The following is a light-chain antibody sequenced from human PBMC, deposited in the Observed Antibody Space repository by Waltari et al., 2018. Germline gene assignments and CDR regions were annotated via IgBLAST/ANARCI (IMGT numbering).Light chain of an antibody. Sequence: EILMTQSPATLSVSPGEGATLHCRASQSVSSNLAWYQQKPGQALRLLIFDASTRAPSTPARFRGSGSGTEFTLTISSLQSEDSAIYYCQQYNRWPPITFGQGTRLEIK. CDR3: QQYNRWPPIT. CDR1: QSVSSN. J-gene: IGKJ5*01. CDR2: DAS. V-gene: IGKV3-15*01.